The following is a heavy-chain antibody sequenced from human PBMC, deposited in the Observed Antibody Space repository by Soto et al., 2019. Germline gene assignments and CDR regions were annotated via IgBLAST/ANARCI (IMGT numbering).Heavy chain of an antibody. CDR2: IYYSGTT. CDR1: GYAISSSNW. D-gene: IGHD1-26*01. V-gene: IGHV4-28*01. CDR3: ARREIQGPIDY. J-gene: IGHJ4*02. Sequence: SETLSLTFAFFGYAISSSNWWGWIRQPPGKGLEWIGYIYYSGTTYYNPSLKSRVTMSVDTSKNQFSLKLTSVTAVDTAVYYCARREIQGPIDYWGQG.